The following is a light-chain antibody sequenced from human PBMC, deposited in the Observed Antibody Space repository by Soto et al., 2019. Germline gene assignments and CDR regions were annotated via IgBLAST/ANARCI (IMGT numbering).Light chain of an antibody. V-gene: IGLV1-40*01. Sequence: QSALTQPPSVSGAPAQRATISCTGSSSSIGARYDVHWYQQLPGTAPKLLIYGNSNRPSGVPDRFSGSKSGTSASLAITGLQAEDEADYYCQSYDSSLSGYVFGTGTKVTVL. CDR1: SSSIGARYD. CDR3: QSYDSSLSGYV. CDR2: GNS. J-gene: IGLJ1*01.